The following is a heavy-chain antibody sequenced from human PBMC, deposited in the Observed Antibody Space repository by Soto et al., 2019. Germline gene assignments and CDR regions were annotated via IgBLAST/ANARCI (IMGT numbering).Heavy chain of an antibody. CDR3: ARPYSSGYG. Sequence: SETLSLTCTVSGGSISGSSAYWGWIRQPPGKGLEWIGSIYYGGSTYYNPSLKSRVTISVDTSKNQFSLKLSSVTAADTAVYYCARPYSSGYGWGQGTLVTV. J-gene: IGHJ4*02. CDR2: IYYGGST. V-gene: IGHV4-39*01. D-gene: IGHD3-22*01. CDR1: GGSISGSSAY.